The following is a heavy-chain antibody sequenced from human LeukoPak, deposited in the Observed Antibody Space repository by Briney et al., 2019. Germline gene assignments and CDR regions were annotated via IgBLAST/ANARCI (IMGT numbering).Heavy chain of an antibody. Sequence: GGSLRLSCAASGFTFSSYCMSWVRQAPGKGLEWVAIIKQDGSEKYYADSVKGRFTISRDNAKNTLYLQMNSLRAEDTAVYYCAREGETITILRVVIEYYFDYWGQGTLVTVSS. CDR3: AREGETITILRVVIEYYFDY. J-gene: IGHJ4*02. V-gene: IGHV3-7*01. CDR1: GFTFSSYC. D-gene: IGHD3-3*01. CDR2: IKQDGSEK.